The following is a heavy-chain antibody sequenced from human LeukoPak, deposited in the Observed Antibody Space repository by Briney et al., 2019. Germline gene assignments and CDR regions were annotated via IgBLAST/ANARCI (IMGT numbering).Heavy chain of an antibody. D-gene: IGHD6-19*01. CDR2: ISAYNGNT. CDR3: ARGKSSGWYGGDYYYYYGMDV. V-gene: IGHV1-18*01. J-gene: IGHJ6*02. Sequence: ASVKVSCKASGYTFTSYGISWVRQAPGQGLEWMGWISAYNGNTNYAQKLQGRVTMTTDTSTSTAYMELRSLRSDDTAVYYCARGKSSGWYGGDYYYYYGMDVWGQGTTVTVSS. CDR1: GYTFTSYG.